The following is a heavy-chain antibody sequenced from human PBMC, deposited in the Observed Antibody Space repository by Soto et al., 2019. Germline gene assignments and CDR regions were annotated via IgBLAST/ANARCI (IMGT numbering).Heavy chain of an antibody. V-gene: IGHV5-51*01. D-gene: IGHD6-19*01. J-gene: IGHJ4*02. CDR2: IYPGDSDT. CDR3: ARPSSGWNRYVEN. Sequence: PGGSVKISCNGSGYSFTSYWIGWVRQMPGKGLEWMGIIYPGDSDTRYSPSFQGQVTISADKSISTAYLQWSSLKASDTAMYYCARPSSGWNRYVENWGQGTLVTVSS. CDR1: GYSFTSYW.